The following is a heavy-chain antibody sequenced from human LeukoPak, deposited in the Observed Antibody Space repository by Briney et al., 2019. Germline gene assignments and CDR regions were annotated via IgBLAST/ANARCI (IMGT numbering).Heavy chain of an antibody. V-gene: IGHV4-39*07. CDR1: GGSISSSSYY. CDR3: ARAVVGSWNNYYYYMDV. D-gene: IGHD6-13*01. J-gene: IGHJ6*03. CDR2: IYYSGST. Sequence: TSETLSLTCTVSGGSISSSSYYWGWIRQPPGKGLEWIGSIYYSGSTYYNPSLKSRVTISVDTSKNQFSLKLSSVTAADTAVYYCARAVVGSWNNYYYYMDVWGKGTTVTVSS.